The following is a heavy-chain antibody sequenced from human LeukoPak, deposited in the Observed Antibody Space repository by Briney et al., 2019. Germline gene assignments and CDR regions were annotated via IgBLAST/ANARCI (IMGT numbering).Heavy chain of an antibody. V-gene: IGHV4-59*08. D-gene: IGHD6-13*01. CDR1: GDSTSSCY. CDR2: IYYSGST. Sequence: SETLSLTCTVSGDSTSSCYWSWIRKPPGKGLEWIGYIYYSGSTNYNPSLKSRVTISVDTSKNQFSLKLSSVTAADTAVYYCARHDAQYSSSWYLDWFDPWGQGTLVTVSS. J-gene: IGHJ5*02. CDR3: ARHDAQYSSSWYLDWFDP.